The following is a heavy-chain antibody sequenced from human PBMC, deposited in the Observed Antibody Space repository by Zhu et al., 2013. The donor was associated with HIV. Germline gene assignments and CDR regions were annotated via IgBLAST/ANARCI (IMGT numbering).Heavy chain of an antibody. D-gene: IGHD3-3*01. CDR3: ARGWPTILTLGV. V-gene: IGHV1-69*01. J-gene: IGHJ4*02. Sequence: QVQLVQSGAEVKKPGSSVKVSCKASGGNFNIYAIIWVRQAPGHGLEWMGGIIPIYGTSNYAQKFRDRVTITADESTSTAYMELSSLRSDDTAVYYCARGWPTILTLGVWGQGTLVTVSS. CDR1: GGNFNIYA. CDR2: IIPIYGTS.